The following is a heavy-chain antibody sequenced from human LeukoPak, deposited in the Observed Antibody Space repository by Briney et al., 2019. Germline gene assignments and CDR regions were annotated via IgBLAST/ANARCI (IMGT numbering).Heavy chain of an antibody. D-gene: IGHD6-6*01. J-gene: IGHJ4*02. CDR3: AKGSSSSRPYYFDY. Sequence: GGSLRLSCTASGFTFRNYAMSWVRQAPGKGLEWISAITGGGDDTYYADSVKGRFSISRDNSKDTLYLQMNNLRVDDTAVYYCAKGSSSSRPYYFDYWGQGALVTVSS. CDR2: ITGGGDDT. V-gene: IGHV3-23*01. CDR1: GFTFRNYA.